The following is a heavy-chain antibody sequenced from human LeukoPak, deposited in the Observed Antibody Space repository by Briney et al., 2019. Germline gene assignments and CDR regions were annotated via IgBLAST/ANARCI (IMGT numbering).Heavy chain of an antibody. CDR2: INPNSGGT. CDR3: ARCYSGSYYCDY. CDR1: GYTFTGYY. Sequence: ASVKVSCKASGYTFTGYYMHWVRQAPGQGLEWMGWINPNSGGTNYAQKFQGRVTMTRDTSISTAYMELSRLRSDDTAVYYCARCYSGSYYCDYWGQGTLVTVSS. V-gene: IGHV1-2*02. D-gene: IGHD1-26*01. J-gene: IGHJ4*02.